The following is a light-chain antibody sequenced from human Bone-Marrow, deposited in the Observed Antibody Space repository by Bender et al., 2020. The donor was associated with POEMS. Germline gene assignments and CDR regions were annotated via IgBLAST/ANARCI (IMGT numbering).Light chain of an antibody. V-gene: IGLV3-25*03. Sequence: SYGLTQPPSLSVSPGQTARITCSGDPLPKRYVYWYQQKTGQAPVMVIYKNKERPSGIPERFSGSTSGTQVTLTISGVQAEDEADYYCQAWDSSTGVFGTGTKVIVL. J-gene: IGLJ1*01. CDR1: PLPKRY. CDR2: KNK. CDR3: QAWDSSTGV.